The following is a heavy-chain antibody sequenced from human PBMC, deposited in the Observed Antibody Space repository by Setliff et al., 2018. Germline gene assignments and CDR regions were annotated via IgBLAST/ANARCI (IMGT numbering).Heavy chain of an antibody. CDR3: ARTMYSSSWYGAFDI. V-gene: IGHV4-59*02. D-gene: IGHD6-13*01. Sequence: SETLSLTCTVSGGSVSSYYWNWIRQPPGKGLEWIGYIHYSGRPNYHPSLKSRVSTSVDTSQNQISLKLSSVTAADTAVYYCARTMYSSSWYGAFDIWGQGTMVTVSS. J-gene: IGHJ3*02. CDR2: IHYSGRP. CDR1: GGSVSSYY.